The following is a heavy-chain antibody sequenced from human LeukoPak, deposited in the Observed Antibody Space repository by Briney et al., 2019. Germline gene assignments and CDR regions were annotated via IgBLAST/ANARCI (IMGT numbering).Heavy chain of an antibody. J-gene: IGHJ4*02. Sequence: GGSLRLSWAAAGFTFSSYGMHWVRQAPGKGLERVAVIWYDGSNKYYADSVKGRFTISRDNSKNTMYLQMNSVRAEDTAVYYCARDSTYYYDSSGSRGRYFDYWGQGTLVIVSS. CDR1: GFTFSSYG. D-gene: IGHD3-22*01. CDR2: IWYDGSNK. V-gene: IGHV3-33*01. CDR3: ARDSTYYYDSSGSRGRYFDY.